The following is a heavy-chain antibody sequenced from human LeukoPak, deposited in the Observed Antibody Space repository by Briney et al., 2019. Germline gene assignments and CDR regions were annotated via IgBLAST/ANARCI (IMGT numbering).Heavy chain of an antibody. CDR1: GLTFSSSA. CDR2: ISNNGGYT. Sequence: GGSLRLSCEASGLTFSSSAMSGVRQAPGKGLEWVSAISNNGGYTYYADSVQGRFTISRDNSKSTLCLQMNSLRAEDTAVYYCAKQLGYCSDGSCYFPYWGQGTLVTVSS. V-gene: IGHV3-23*01. J-gene: IGHJ4*02. D-gene: IGHD2-15*01. CDR3: AKQLGYCSDGSCYFPY.